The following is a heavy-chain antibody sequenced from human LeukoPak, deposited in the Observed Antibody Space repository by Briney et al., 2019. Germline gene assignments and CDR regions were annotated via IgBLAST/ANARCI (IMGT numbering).Heavy chain of an antibody. Sequence: PGGSLRLFCAASGFTFSSYWMHWVRQAPGKGLVWVSRINSDGSSTSYADSVKGRFTISRDNAKNTLYLQMNSLRAEDTAVYYCARDLYCSSTSCRISSYCGGDCYSLLDYWGQGTLVTVSS. CDR2: INSDGSST. CDR3: ARDLYCSSTSCRISSYCGGDCYSLLDY. J-gene: IGHJ4*02. CDR1: GFTFSSYW. V-gene: IGHV3-74*01. D-gene: IGHD2-21*02.